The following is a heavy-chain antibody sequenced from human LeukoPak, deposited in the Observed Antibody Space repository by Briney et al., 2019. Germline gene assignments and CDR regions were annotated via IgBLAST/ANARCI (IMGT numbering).Heavy chain of an antibody. CDR1: GFTFSSYG. CDR2: ISYDGSNK. V-gene: IGHV3-30*18. J-gene: IGHJ4*02. D-gene: IGHD3-22*01. Sequence: GGSLRLSCAASGFTFSSYGMHWVRQAPGKGLEWVAVISYDGSNKYYADSVKGRFTISRDNSKNILYLQMNSLRAEDTAVYYCAKVYDTGTYYPLGYWAQGTLVTVSS. CDR3: AKVYDTGTYYPLGY.